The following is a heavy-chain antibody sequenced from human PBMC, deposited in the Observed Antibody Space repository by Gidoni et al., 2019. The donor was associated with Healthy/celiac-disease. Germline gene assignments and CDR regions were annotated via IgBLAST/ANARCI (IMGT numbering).Heavy chain of an antibody. CDR2: IYYSGST. CDR3: ARHPTVVPAAIPSGYFDL. D-gene: IGHD2-2*01. J-gene: IGHJ2*01. V-gene: IGHV4-39*01. CDR1: GGSISSSSYY. Sequence: QLQLQESGPGLVKPSETLSLTCTVSGGSISSSSYYWGWIRQPPGKGLEWIGSIYYSGSTYYNPSLKSRVTISVDTSKNQFSLKLSSVTAADTAVYYCARHPTVVPAAIPSGYFDLWGRGTLVTVSS.